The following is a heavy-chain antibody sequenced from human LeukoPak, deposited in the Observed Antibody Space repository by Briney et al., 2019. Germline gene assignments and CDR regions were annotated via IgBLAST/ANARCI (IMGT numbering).Heavy chain of an antibody. D-gene: IGHD2/OR15-2a*01. CDR2: INPNSGAT. V-gene: IGHV1-2*02. CDR3: ARGIYSYSTPFDH. Sequence: GASVKVSCRASGYIFSGYYMHWVRQAPGQGLEWMGWINPNSGATNYAQKFQGRVTMTRDRTISTVYMELSSLGSDDTAVYYCARGIYSYSTPFDHWGQGTLVTVSS. J-gene: IGHJ4*02. CDR1: GYIFSGYY.